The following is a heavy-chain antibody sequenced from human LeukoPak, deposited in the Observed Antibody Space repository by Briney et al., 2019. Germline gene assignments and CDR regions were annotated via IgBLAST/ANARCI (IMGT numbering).Heavy chain of an antibody. V-gene: IGHV4-61*02. Sequence: SQTLSLTCVVSGGSITSGGYYWSWVRQTAGTGLEWIGRIDTRGRTNYNPTLKSRVTMSVETSKKQFSLKLSSVTAADTAVYYCARDHYDFWSGPTLADYFDYWGQGTLVTVSS. CDR1: GGSITSGGYY. CDR2: IDTRGRT. CDR3: ARDHYDFWSGPTLADYFDY. D-gene: IGHD3-3*01. J-gene: IGHJ4*02.